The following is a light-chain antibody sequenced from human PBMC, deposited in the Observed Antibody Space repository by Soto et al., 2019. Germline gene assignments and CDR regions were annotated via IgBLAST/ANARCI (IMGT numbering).Light chain of an antibody. CDR1: ESVTSSR. CDR2: GAS. CDR3: QHLGSSRNT. Sequence: EIVLTQSPGTLSLSPGERATLSCRASESVTSSRLAWYQQKPGQAPRLLIYGASTRATGIPDRFSGSGSGTEFPPTISRLEPEDFGVDYCQHLGSSRNTFRQGTRLEIK. V-gene: IGKV3-20*01. J-gene: IGKJ5*01.